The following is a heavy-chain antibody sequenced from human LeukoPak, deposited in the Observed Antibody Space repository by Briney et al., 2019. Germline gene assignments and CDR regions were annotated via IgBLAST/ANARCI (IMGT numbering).Heavy chain of an antibody. V-gene: IGHV3-7*01. Sequence: GGSLRLSCAASGFTFRSYWMSWVRQAPGKGLEWVANIKQDGSEKYYVDSVKGRFTISRDNAKNSLYLQMNSLRAEDTAVYYCARDVNGSYYARTDYWGQGTLVTVSS. CDR3: ARDVNGSYYARTDY. J-gene: IGHJ4*02. CDR2: IKQDGSEK. CDR1: GFTFRSYW. D-gene: IGHD1-26*01.